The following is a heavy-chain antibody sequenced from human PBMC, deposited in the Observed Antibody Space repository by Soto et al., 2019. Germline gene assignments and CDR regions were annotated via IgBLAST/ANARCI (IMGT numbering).Heavy chain of an antibody. V-gene: IGHV4-4*02. CDR2: IYHSGST. CDR1: GGSISSSNW. CDR3: ARVSGRYSSGMAV. D-gene: IGHD1-26*01. Sequence: SETLSLTCAVSGGSISSSNWWSWVRQPPGKGLEWIGEIYHSGSTNYNPSLKSRVTISVDKSKNQFSLKLSSVTAADTAVYYCARVSGRYSSGMAVWGHGPTVTVSS. J-gene: IGHJ6*02.